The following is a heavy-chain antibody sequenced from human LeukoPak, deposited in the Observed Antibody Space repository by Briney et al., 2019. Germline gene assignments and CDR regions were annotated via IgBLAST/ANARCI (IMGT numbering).Heavy chain of an antibody. V-gene: IGHV3-23*01. CDR1: GFTFSNYG. Sequence: GGSLRLSCAASGFTFSNYGLSWVRQAPGKGLEWVSGITGSGGSTYYADSVKGRFTISRDNSKNTLYLQMNSLRAEDTAIYYCARDPYSGAYGDSYYYYMDVWGTGTTVTISS. J-gene: IGHJ6*03. D-gene: IGHD1-26*01. CDR3: ARDPYSGAYGDSYYYYMDV. CDR2: ITGSGGST.